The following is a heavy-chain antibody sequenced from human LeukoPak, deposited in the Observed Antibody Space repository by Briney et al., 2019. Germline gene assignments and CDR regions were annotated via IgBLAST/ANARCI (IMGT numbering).Heavy chain of an antibody. CDR2: IKTDGSDT. J-gene: IGHJ4*02. Sequence: GGSLRLSCAASGFTFSSYWMHWVRQSPGKGLVWVSRIKTDGSDTYYADSVRGRFTISKDNAKNTLYLQMDSLRAEDTAVYFCARGDYSSHTLWGQGTLVTVSS. CDR3: ARGDYSSHTL. D-gene: IGHD4-11*01. V-gene: IGHV3-74*01. CDR1: GFTFSSYW.